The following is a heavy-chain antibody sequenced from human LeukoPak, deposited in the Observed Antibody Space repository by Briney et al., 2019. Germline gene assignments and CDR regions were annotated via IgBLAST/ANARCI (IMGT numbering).Heavy chain of an antibody. J-gene: IGHJ4*02. Sequence: GGSLRLSCTVSGLTVSSNSMYWVRQAPGKGLEWVSFIYSDNTHYSDSVKGRFTISRDNSKNTLYLQVNSLRAEDTAVYYCARRAGAYSHPYDYWGQGTLVTVSS. CDR3: ARRAGAYSHPYDY. D-gene: IGHD4/OR15-4a*01. CDR2: IYSDNT. CDR1: GLTVSSNS. V-gene: IGHV3-53*01.